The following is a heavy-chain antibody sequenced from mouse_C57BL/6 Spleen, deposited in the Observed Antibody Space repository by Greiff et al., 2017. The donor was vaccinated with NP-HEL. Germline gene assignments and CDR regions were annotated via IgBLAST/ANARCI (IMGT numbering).Heavy chain of an antibody. Sequence: EVQLQQSGAELVRPGASVKLSCTASGFNIKDDYMHWVKQRPEQGLEWIGWIDPENGDTEYASKFQGKATITADTSSNTAYLQLSSLTSEDTAVYYCTTFTTVVFDYWGQGTTLTVSS. CDR1: GFNIKDDY. CDR2: IDPENGDT. V-gene: IGHV14-4*01. D-gene: IGHD1-1*01. CDR3: TTFTTVVFDY. J-gene: IGHJ2*01.